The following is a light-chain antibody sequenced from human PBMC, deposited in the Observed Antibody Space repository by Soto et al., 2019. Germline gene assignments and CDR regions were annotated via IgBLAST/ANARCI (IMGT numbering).Light chain of an antibody. J-gene: IGKJ1*01. CDR2: AAS. Sequence: IHITQSPSSLTASVGDRVTITCRASQGIRNDLGWYQQKPGKAPKLLIYAASSLQSGVPSRFSGSGSGTDFTLTISSLQPEDFATYYCLQDYNYPPTFGQGTKVDIK. CDR3: LQDYNYPPT. CDR1: QGIRND. V-gene: IGKV1-6*01.